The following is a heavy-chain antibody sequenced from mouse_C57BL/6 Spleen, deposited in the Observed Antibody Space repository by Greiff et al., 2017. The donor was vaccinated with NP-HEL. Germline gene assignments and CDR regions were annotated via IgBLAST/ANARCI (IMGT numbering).Heavy chain of an antibody. D-gene: IGHD1-1*01. CDR3: TRISSLDY. J-gene: IGHJ2*01. V-gene: IGHV1-15*01. CDR1: GYTFTDYE. CDR2: IDPETGGT. Sequence: VKLMESGAELVRPGASVTLSCKASGYTFTDYEMHWVKQTPVHGLEWIGAIDPETGGTAYNQKFKGKAILTADKSSSTAYMELRSLTSEDSAVYYCTRISSLDYWGQGTTLTVSS.